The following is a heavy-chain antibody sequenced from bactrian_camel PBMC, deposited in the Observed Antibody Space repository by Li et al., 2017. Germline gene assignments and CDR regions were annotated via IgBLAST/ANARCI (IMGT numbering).Heavy chain of an antibody. CDR2: IDRDGVT. J-gene: IGHJ6*01. Sequence: QVQLVESGGGSVETGGSLRLSCTASGYTHVYTKYTLAWFRQAPGQEREGVAGIDRDGVTKYADSVKGRFTISRENVKNTVTVDLQMNSLKPEDTAVYYCALDPEIISCRKWVGRGYWGQGTQVTVS. CDR3: ALDPEIISCRKWVGRGY. V-gene: IGHV3S53*01. D-gene: IGHD1*01. CDR1: GYTHVYTKYT.